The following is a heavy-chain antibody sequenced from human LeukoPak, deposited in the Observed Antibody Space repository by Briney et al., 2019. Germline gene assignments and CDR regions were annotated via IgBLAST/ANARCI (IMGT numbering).Heavy chain of an antibody. CDR1: GYTFTSYD. V-gene: IGHV1-8*01. D-gene: IGHD3-22*01. J-gene: IGHJ4*02. Sequence: PGASVKVSCKASGYTFTSYDINWVRQATGQGLEWMGWMNPNSGNTGYAQKFQGRVTMTTDTSTSTAYMEMRSLRSDDTAVYYCARGFPPRRNYDSSGYYSYYFDYWGQGTLVTVSS. CDR2: MNPNSGNT. CDR3: ARGFPPRRNYDSSGYYSYYFDY.